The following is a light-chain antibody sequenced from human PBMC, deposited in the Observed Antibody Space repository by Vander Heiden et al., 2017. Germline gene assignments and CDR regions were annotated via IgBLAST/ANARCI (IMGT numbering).Light chain of an antibody. CDR2: DVG. Sequence: HSALTQAASVLVSPGQSYTISCTGGSSGNGGDNYVSWYQQHPGKTPQILIIDVGGRRSGVSTRCSGATSGNTASPTTSGLQDEDEADDYCCSYTGSSTPYVFGTGTKVTVL. CDR1: SSGNGGDNY. CDR3: CSYTGSSTPYV. V-gene: IGLV2-14*03. J-gene: IGLJ1*01.